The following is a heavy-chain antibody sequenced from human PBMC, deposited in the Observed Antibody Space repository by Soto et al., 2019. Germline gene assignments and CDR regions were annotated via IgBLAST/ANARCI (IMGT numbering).Heavy chain of an antibody. Sequence: EVQLLESGGGLVQPGGSLRLACAASGLTFSRYTMGWVRQAPGKGLEWVSAIIASGVITYYADSVKGRFTISRDNSNNTVYLQMNSPGAEDTAVYYCAKDLRGPEAGPWGFDLWGRGTLVTVSS. V-gene: IGHV3-23*01. D-gene: IGHD6-13*01. CDR3: AKDLRGPEAGPWGFDL. CDR2: IIASGVIT. CDR1: GLTFSRYT. J-gene: IGHJ2*01.